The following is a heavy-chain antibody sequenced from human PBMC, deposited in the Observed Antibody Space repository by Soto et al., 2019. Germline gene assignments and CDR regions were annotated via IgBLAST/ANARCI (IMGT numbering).Heavy chain of an antibody. V-gene: IGHV3-30-3*01. CDR2: ISYDGSNE. D-gene: IGHD3-10*01. J-gene: IGHJ6*02. Sequence: QVQLVESGGGVVQPGRSLRLSCAASGFTFSSYVMHWVRQAPGKGLEWVAVISYDGSNEYYADSVKGRFTISRDNSKNTLFLQMISLRAEDTAVYYCARDGWGSYYWAGPMVVWGQGTTVTVSS. CDR3: ARDGWGSYYWAGPMVV. CDR1: GFTFSSYV.